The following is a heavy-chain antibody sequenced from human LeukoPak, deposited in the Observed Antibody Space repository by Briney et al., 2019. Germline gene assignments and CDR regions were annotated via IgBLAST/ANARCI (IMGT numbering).Heavy chain of an antibody. J-gene: IGHJ6*03. CDR3: AKGHPSYYYYMDV. Sequence: GGSLRLSCAASGFTFRKHYMSWIRQAPGRGPEWVAYIGASGSTIYYRDSVNGRFTISRDNAKNSLHLQMNSLRAEDTAVYYCAKGHPSYYYYMDVWGKGTTVTVSS. V-gene: IGHV3-11*04. CDR1: GFTFRKHY. CDR2: IGASGSTI.